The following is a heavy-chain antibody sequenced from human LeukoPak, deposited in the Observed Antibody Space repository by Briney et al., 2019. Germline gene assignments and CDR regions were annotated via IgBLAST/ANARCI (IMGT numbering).Heavy chain of an antibody. CDR2: ISGSGDST. J-gene: IGHJ4*02. Sequence: GGSLRLSCVASGFTLRSYVMNWVRQTPGKGLEWVSSISGSGDSTFYADSVKGRFSISRDNSKNTLHLQVSGLGTEDTAVYYCAKDRLLNCRGDCYIFDYWGQGTVVTVSS. V-gene: IGHV3-23*01. CDR1: GFTLRSYV. CDR3: AKDRLLNCRGDCYIFDY. D-gene: IGHD2-21*02.